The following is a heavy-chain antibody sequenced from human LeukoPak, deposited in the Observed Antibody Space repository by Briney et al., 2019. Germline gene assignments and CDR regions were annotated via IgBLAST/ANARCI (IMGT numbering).Heavy chain of an antibody. D-gene: IGHD7-27*01. Sequence: SETLSLTCTVSAGSISKGNYCGGWIRQPPGKCLEWMGYIYSSGRTYHDPSNTSRITISVDTSKIQFSLRMNSVTAADTAVYDCARAKTGVLGGETGWRYFDIWGRGTLVSVTS. J-gene: IGHJ2*01. V-gene: IGHV4-30-4*01. CDR1: AGSISKGNYC. CDR2: IYSSGRT. CDR3: ARAKTGVLGGETGWRYFDI.